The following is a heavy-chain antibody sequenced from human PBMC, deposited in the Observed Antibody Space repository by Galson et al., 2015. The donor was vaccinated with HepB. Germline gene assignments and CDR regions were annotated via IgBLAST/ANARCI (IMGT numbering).Heavy chain of an antibody. CDR3: ARVDSSYPGY. V-gene: IGHV3-48*02. D-gene: IGHD6-6*01. Sequence: SLRLSCAASGFTFSSYTMNWVRQAPGKGLEWVSYISSSSSTIYCADSVKGRFTISRDNAKNSLYLQMNSLRDEDTAVYYCARVDSSYPGYWGQGTLVTVSS. CDR2: ISSSSSTI. CDR1: GFTFSSYT. J-gene: IGHJ4*02.